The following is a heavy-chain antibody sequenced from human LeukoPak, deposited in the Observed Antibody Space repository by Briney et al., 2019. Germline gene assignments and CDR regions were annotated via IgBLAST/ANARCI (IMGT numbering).Heavy chain of an antibody. CDR2: ITSSGDSI. CDR3: ARDLEYSDN. J-gene: IGHJ4*02. V-gene: IGHV3-11*01. CDR1: GFIFGDFY. D-gene: IGHD3-3*01. Sequence: GGSLRLSCVGSGFIFGDFYMNWIRQAPGKGLEWISFITSSGDSIYYADSVKGRFTVFRDNAKNSLYLQMNSLRAEDTAVYFCARDLEYSDNWGQGTLVSVSS.